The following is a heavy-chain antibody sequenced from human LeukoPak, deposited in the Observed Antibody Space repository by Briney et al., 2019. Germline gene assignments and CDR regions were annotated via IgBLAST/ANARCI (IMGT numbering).Heavy chain of an antibody. D-gene: IGHD3-22*01. CDR2: IIPILGIA. CDR3: ARDYYDSSGPTYYYYGMDV. V-gene: IGHV1-69*04. Sequence: ASVKVSCKASGGTFSSYAISWVRQAPGQGLEWMGRIIPILGIANYAQKFQGRVTITADESTSTAYMELSSLRSEDTAVYYCARDYYDSSGPTYYYYGMDVWGQGTTVTVSS. J-gene: IGHJ6*02. CDR1: GGTFSSYA.